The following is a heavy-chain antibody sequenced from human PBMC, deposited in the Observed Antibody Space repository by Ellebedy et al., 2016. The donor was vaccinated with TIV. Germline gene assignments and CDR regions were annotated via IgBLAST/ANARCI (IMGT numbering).Heavy chain of an antibody. J-gene: IGHJ3*02. CDR2: IYYSGST. CDR1: GGSISSYY. Sequence: SETLSLTCTVSGGSISSYYWSWIRQPPGKGLEWIGYIYYSGSTNYNPSLKSRVTISVDTSKNQFSLKLSSVTAADTAVYYCASRLNWSDDAFDIWGQGTMVTVSS. CDR3: ASRLNWSDDAFDI. D-gene: IGHD1-1*01. V-gene: IGHV4-59*08.